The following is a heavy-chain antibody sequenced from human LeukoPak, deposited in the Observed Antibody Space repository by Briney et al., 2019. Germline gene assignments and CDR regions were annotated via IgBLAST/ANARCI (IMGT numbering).Heavy chain of an antibody. D-gene: IGHD6-13*01. J-gene: IGHJ4*02. CDR3: SNLYSGNY. CDR1: AFTFSTYA. CDR2: ISGSGAGT. Sequence: GGSLRLSCAASAFTFSTYAMSWVRQAPGMGLEWVSGISGSGAGTYYADSVRGRFTISRDNSKNTLYLQMNSLRAEDTAVYYCSNLYSGNYWGQGTLVTVSS. V-gene: IGHV3-23*01.